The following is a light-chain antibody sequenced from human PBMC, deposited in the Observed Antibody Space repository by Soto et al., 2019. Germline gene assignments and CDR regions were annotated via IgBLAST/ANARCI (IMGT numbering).Light chain of an antibody. CDR1: QSVSNNY. CDR2: GAS. Sequence: EIVLTQSPGTLSLSPGERATLSCRASQSVSNNYLAWYQHKPGQAPRLLIYGASSRATGIADRFSGSGSGTDFTLTISRLEPEDFAVYYCQQYGNSPRTLGQGTKVDIK. CDR3: QQYGNSPRT. J-gene: IGKJ1*01. V-gene: IGKV3-20*01.